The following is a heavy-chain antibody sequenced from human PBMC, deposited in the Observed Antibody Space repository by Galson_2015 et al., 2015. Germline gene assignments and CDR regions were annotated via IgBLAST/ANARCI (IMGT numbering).Heavy chain of an antibody. D-gene: IGHD6-13*01. J-gene: IGHJ6*02. CDR2: INPSGGST. Sequence: SVKVSCKASGYTFTSYYMHWVRQAPGQGLEWMGIINPSGGSTSYAQKFQGRVTMTRDTSTSTVYMELSSLRSEDTAVYYCAREAGRVSSWTVDYYYYYGMDVWGQGTTVTVSS. CDR3: AREAGRVSSWTVDYYYYYGMDV. V-gene: IGHV1-46*01. CDR1: GYTFTSYY.